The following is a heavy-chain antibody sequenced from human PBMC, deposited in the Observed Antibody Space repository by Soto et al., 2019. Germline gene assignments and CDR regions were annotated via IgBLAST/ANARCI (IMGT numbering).Heavy chain of an antibody. CDR2: ISGSGGST. CDR3: AKNYYDSSGYYYPYYFDY. Sequence: GGSLRLSCAASGFTFSSYAMSWVRQAPGKGLEWVSAISGSGGSTYYADSVKGRFTISRDNSKNTLYLQMNSLRAEDTAVYYCAKNYYDSSGYYYPYYFDYWGQGTLVTVSS. CDR1: GFTFSSYA. J-gene: IGHJ4*02. V-gene: IGHV3-23*01. D-gene: IGHD3-22*01.